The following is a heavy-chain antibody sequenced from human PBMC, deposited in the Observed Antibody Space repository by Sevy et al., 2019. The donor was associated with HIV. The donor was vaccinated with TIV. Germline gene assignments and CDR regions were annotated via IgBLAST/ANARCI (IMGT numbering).Heavy chain of an antibody. D-gene: IGHD1-1*01. CDR3: TRVRYNYGSYYFDY. Sequence: GESLKISCAASEISFSDYYMSWIRQTPGKGLEWISYISSGGSIIYYADSVKGRFTISRANAKNSLYLQMNSLRAEDTAVYYCTRVRYNYGSYYFDYWGQGTLVTVSS. V-gene: IGHV3-11*01. CDR1: EISFSDYY. J-gene: IGHJ4*02. CDR2: ISSGGSII.